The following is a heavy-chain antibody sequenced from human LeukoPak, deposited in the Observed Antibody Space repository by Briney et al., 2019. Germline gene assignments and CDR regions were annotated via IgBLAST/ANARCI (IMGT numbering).Heavy chain of an antibody. D-gene: IGHD3-9*01. CDR1: GFTFSYAW. Sequence: PGGSLRLSCAASGFTFSYAWMNWVRQAPGKGLEWVGRIKSEDTYGGTTDYAAPVKGRFTISRDDSENTLYLHMNSLKTEDTAMYYRTTEGAGLRYIDWLGFDPWGQGTLVTVSS. CDR3: TTEGAGLRYIDWLGFDP. V-gene: IGHV3-15*01. CDR2: IKSEDTYGGTT. J-gene: IGHJ5*02.